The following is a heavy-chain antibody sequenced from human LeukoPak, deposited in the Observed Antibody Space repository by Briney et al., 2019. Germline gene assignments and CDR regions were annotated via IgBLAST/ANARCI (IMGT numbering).Heavy chain of an antibody. V-gene: IGHV3-13*01. Sequence: GGSLRLSCAASGFTFSSYDMRWVRQATGKGLEWVSAIGTAGDTYCPGSVKGRFTISRENAKNSLYLQMNSLRAGDTAVYYCARARENDYDFDYWGQGTLVTVSS. J-gene: IGHJ4*02. D-gene: IGHD4-17*01. CDR3: ARARENDYDFDY. CDR2: IGTAGDT. CDR1: GFTFSSYD.